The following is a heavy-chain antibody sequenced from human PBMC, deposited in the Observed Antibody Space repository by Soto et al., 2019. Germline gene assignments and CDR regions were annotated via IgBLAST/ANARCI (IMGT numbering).Heavy chain of an antibody. Sequence: PSETLSLTCTVSGGSISSEYWSWIRQPPGKGLEWIGYIYYSGSTNYNPSLKSRVTMPVDTSKNQFSLKLSSVTAADTAVYYCARGQTRPYSSSSDTFDYWGQGTLVTVSS. CDR1: GGSISSEY. J-gene: IGHJ4*02. V-gene: IGHV4-59*01. CDR2: IYYSGST. CDR3: ARGQTRPYSSSSDTFDY. D-gene: IGHD6-13*01.